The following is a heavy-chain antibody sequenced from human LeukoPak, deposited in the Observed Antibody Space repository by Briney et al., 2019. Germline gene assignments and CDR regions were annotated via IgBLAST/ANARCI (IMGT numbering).Heavy chain of an antibody. Sequence: SETLSLTCAVYGGSFSGYYWSWIRQPPGKGLEWIGEINHSGRTNYNPSLKSRVTISVDTSKNQFSLKLSSVTAADTAVYYCARGPGYCSSTSCYVSYYYYYGMDVWGKGTTVTVSS. D-gene: IGHD2-2*01. J-gene: IGHJ6*04. CDR3: ARGPGYCSSTSCYVSYYYYYGMDV. CDR1: GGSFSGYY. V-gene: IGHV4-34*01. CDR2: INHSGRT.